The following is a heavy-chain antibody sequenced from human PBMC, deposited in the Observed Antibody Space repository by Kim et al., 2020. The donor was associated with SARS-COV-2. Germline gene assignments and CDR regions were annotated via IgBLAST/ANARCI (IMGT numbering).Heavy chain of an antibody. Sequence: ASVKVSCKASGYTFTSCAMHWVRQAPGQRLEWMGWINAGNGNTKYSQKFQGRVTITRDTSASTAYMELSSLRSEDTAVYYCARDSYPHLRGAKRPGMDVWGQGTTVTVSS. CDR1: GYTFTSCA. CDR3: ARDSYPHLRGAKRPGMDV. J-gene: IGHJ6*02. D-gene: IGHD3-10*01. V-gene: IGHV1-3*01. CDR2: INAGNGNT.